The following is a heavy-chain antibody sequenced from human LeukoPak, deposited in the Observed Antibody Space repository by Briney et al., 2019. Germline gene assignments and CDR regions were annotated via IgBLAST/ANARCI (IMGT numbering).Heavy chain of an antibody. Sequence: GGSLRLSCAVSGFTFSSYNMNWVRQAPGKGLEWVSSISSSSAYIYYADSVKGRFTISRDNAKNSLYLQMNSLRVEDTAVYYCARVYGDYDRGYSDYWGQGTLVTVSS. CDR1: GFTFSSYN. D-gene: IGHD4-17*01. J-gene: IGHJ4*02. CDR3: ARVYGDYDRGYSDY. V-gene: IGHV3-21*01. CDR2: ISSSSAYI.